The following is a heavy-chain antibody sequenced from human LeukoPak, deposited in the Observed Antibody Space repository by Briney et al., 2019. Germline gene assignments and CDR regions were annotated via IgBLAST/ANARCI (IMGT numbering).Heavy chain of an antibody. D-gene: IGHD4-17*01. CDR1: GFTFSRYS. Sequence: PGGSLRLSCAASGFTFSRYSMNWVRQAPGKGLEWVSSISSSSSYIYYADSVKSRFTISRDNAKNSLYLQMNSLRAEDTALYYCARGYYGDNVFDYWGQGTLVTVSS. V-gene: IGHV3-21*04. CDR2: ISSSSSYI. J-gene: IGHJ4*02. CDR3: ARGYYGDNVFDY.